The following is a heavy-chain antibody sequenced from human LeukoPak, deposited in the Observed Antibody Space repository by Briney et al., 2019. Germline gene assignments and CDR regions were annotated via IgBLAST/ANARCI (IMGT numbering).Heavy chain of an antibody. V-gene: IGHV3-33*01. J-gene: IGHJ4*02. CDR1: GFTFSSYG. Sequence: GALRLSCTAPGFTFSSYGMHWVRQAPGKGLEWVAVIWYDGSNKYYADSVKGRFTIPRDNSKNTLYLQMSSLRAEDTAVYYCARDTGSGWPHYWGQGTLVTVSS. D-gene: IGHD6-19*01. CDR3: ARDTGSGWPHY. CDR2: IWYDGSNK.